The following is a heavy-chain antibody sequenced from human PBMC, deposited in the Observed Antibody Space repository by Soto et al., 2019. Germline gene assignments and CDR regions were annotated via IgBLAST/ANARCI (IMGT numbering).Heavy chain of an antibody. CDR2: IIPISGTA. V-gene: IGHV1-69*13. Sequence: ASVKVSCKASGGTFSSYAISWVRQAPGQGLEWMGGIIPISGTANYAQKFQGRVTITADESTSTAYMELSSLRSEDTAVYYCARPRSYYYDSSGYYYRLDYWGQGTLVTVSS. D-gene: IGHD3-22*01. J-gene: IGHJ4*02. CDR3: ARPRSYYYDSSGYYYRLDY. CDR1: GGTFSSYA.